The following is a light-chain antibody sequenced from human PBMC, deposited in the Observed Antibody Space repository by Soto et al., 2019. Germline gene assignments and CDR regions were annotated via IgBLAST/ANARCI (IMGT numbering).Light chain of an antibody. CDR3: QQSYSTHLT. J-gene: IGKJ4*01. V-gene: IGKV1-39*01. CDR2: AAS. CDR1: QSISSY. Sequence: DLQMTQSPSSLSASVGDRVTITCRASQSISSYLNWYQQKPGKAPKLLIYAASSLQSGVPSRFSGIGSGTDFTLTISSLQPEDFATYDCQQSYSTHLTFGGGTKVESK.